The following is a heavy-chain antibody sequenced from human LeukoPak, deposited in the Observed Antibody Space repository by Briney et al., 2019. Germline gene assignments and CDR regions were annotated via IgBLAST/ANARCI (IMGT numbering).Heavy chain of an antibody. Sequence: GGSLRLSCAASGFTFTSYEMNWVRQAPGKVLEWVSSISSSSSYIYYADSVKGRFTISRHNAKNSLFLQMNSLRAEDTAVYYCARGGSYLSAFDIWGQGTMVTVSS. D-gene: IGHD1-26*01. V-gene: IGHV3-21*04. CDR2: ISSSSSYI. J-gene: IGHJ3*02. CDR1: GFTFTSYE. CDR3: ARGGSYLSAFDI.